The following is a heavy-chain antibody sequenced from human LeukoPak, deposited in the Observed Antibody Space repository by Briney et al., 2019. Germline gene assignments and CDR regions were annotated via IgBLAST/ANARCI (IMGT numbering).Heavy chain of an antibody. CDR1: GYTFTGYY. CDR3: ARPDKSSGWYLLWY. CDR2: IIPILGIA. V-gene: IGHV1-2*02. Sequence: ASVKVSCKASGYTFTGYYMHWVRQAPGQGLEWMGRIIPILGIANYAQKFQGRVTMTRNTSISTAYMELSSLRSEDTAVYYCARPDKSSGWYLLWYWGQGTLVTVSS. J-gene: IGHJ4*02. D-gene: IGHD6-19*01.